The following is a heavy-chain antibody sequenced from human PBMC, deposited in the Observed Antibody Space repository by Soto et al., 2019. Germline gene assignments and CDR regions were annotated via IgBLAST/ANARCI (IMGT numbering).Heavy chain of an antibody. Sequence: ASVQVCWKASGGTLRSYANSWVRQAPGQGLEWMGGIIPIFGTANYAQKFQGRVTITADKSTSTAYMELSSLRSEDTAVYYCARASVFTVQQYGMDVWGQGNTVTVSS. CDR3: ARASVFTVQQYGMDV. J-gene: IGHJ6*02. D-gene: IGHD4-17*01. V-gene: IGHV1-69*06. CDR2: IIPIFGTA. CDR1: GGTLRSYA.